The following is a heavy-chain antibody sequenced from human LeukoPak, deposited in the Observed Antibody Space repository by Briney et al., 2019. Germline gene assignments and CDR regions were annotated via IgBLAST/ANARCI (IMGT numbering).Heavy chain of an antibody. CDR2: IYYSGST. V-gene: IGHV4-59*01. J-gene: IGHJ3*02. D-gene: IGHD3-22*01. CDR1: GGSISSYY. Sequence: SETLSLTCTVSGGSISSYYWSWIRPPPGKGLEWIGYIYYSGSTNYNPSLKSRVTISVDTSKNQFSLKLSSVTAADTAVYYCARVSYDSSGYYYVHAFDIWGQGTMVTVSS. CDR3: ARVSYDSSGYYYVHAFDI.